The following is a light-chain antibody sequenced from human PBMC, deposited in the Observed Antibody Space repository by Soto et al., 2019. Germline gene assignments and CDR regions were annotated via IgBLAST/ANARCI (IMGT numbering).Light chain of an antibody. Sequence: EIGLTQAPGTTPFSPGERATLSCRASQSVSYSYLAWYQQKPCQAPRLRIYGASSRSTAIPARVSGSGSWTDFTPNISRLEPEEFAWDYCPQCLGSRWTFG. CDR3: PQCLGSRWT. CDR2: GAS. V-gene: IGKV3-20*01. J-gene: IGKJ1*01. CDR1: QSVSYSY.